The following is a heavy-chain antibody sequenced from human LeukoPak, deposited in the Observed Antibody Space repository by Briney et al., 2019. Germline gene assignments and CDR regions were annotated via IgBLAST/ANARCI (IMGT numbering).Heavy chain of an antibody. Sequence: PSETLSLTCTVSGGSISSSSYYWGWIRQPPGKGLEWIGSIYYSGSTNYNPSLKSRVTMSVDTSKNQFSLKLSSVTAADTAVYYCARVIPQVALSGAFDIWGQGTMVTVSS. CDR1: GGSISSSSYY. CDR2: IYYSGST. CDR3: ARVIPQVALSGAFDI. V-gene: IGHV4-39*07. J-gene: IGHJ3*02. D-gene: IGHD2-21*01.